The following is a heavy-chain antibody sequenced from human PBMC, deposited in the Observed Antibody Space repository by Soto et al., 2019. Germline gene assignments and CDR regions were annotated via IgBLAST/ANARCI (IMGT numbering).Heavy chain of an antibody. CDR3: ARDGDRCTSTRCSPWPDTHFEL. J-gene: IGHJ2*01. Sequence: QVQLVQSGDEVKKPGASVKVSCKASGYTFTNYGISWVRQAPGQGLEWMGWISPYNGNTKYPQKLQGRVTMNTDTYTRTSYMELRSLRSDDTAVYFCARDGDRCTSTRCSPWPDTHFELWGRGTLVTVSS. CDR1: GYTFTNYG. D-gene: IGHD2-2*01. V-gene: IGHV1-18*01. CDR2: ISPYNGNT.